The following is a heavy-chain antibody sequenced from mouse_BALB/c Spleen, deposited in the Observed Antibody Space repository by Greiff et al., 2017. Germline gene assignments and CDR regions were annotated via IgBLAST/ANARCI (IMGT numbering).Heavy chain of an antibody. Sequence: EVMLVESGGGLVQPGGSMKLSCVASGFTFSNYWMNWVRQSPEKGLEWVAEIRLKSNNYATHYAESVKGRFTISRDDSKSSVYLQMNNLRAEDTGIYYCTLTGTGYFDVWGAGTTVTVSS. J-gene: IGHJ1*01. CDR1: GFTFSNYW. CDR2: IRLKSNNYAT. D-gene: IGHD4-1*01. CDR3: TLTGTGYFDV. V-gene: IGHV6-6*02.